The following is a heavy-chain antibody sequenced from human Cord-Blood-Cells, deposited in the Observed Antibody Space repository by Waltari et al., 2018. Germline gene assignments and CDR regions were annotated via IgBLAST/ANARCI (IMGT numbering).Heavy chain of an antibody. Sequence: QVQLVQAGAEVKKPGASVEVSCNAHGGTFSTHANGWMRQAPGQGLEWTGGIIPIFGTANYAQKFQGRVTITADESTSTAYMELSSLRSEDTAVYYCARQAVVTDVGWFDPWGQGTLVTVSS. CDR3: ARQAVVTDVGWFDP. J-gene: IGHJ5*02. CDR1: GGTFSTHA. D-gene: IGHD5-18*01. V-gene: IGHV1-69*01. CDR2: IIPIFGTA.